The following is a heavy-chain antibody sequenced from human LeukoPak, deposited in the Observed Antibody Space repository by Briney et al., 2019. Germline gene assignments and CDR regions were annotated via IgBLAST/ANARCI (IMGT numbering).Heavy chain of an antibody. CDR3: ARDPKPYYYDSSGYYYDS. J-gene: IGHJ4*02. V-gene: IGHV4-61*02. D-gene: IGHD3-22*01. Sequence: SETLSLTCTVSGGSISSGSYYWSWIRQPAGKGLEWIGRIYTSGSTNYNPSLKSRVTISVDTSKNQFSLKLSPVTAADTAVYYCARDPKPYYYDSSGYYYDSWGQGTLVTVSS. CDR2: IYTSGST. CDR1: GGSISSGSYY.